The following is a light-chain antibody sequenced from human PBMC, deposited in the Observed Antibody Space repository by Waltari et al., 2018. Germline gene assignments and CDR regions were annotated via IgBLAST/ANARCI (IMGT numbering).Light chain of an antibody. CDR2: DTS. J-gene: IGKJ4*01. CDR1: QSITNY. V-gene: IGKV3-11*01. Sequence: EILLTQSPATLSLSPGERAPLSCRASQSITNYLAWYQQKRGQAPRLLLYDTSNRATGIPARFSGSGSGTEFTLTISSLEPEDFAVYYCHQRSDWGTFGGGTKVEI. CDR3: HQRSDWGT.